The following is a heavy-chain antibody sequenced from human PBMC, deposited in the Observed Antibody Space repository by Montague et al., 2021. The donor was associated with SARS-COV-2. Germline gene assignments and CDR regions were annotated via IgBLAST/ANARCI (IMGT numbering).Heavy chain of an antibody. CDR1: GFTFSSYA. V-gene: IGHV3-30*04. CDR2: ISYDGSNK. J-gene: IGHJ4*02. CDR3: ARDNYDYVWGSYRYIY. Sequence: SLRFSCAASGFTFSSYAMHWVRQAPGKGLEWVAVISYDGSNKYYADSVKGRFTISRDNSKNTLYLQMNSLRAEDTAVYYCARDNYDYVWGSYRYIYWGQGTLVTVSS. D-gene: IGHD3-16*02.